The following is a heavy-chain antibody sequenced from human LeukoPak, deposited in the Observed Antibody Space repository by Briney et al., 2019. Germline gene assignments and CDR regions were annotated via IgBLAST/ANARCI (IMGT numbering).Heavy chain of an antibody. CDR1: GYTFTGYY. V-gene: IGHV1-2*02. J-gene: IGHJ5*02. D-gene: IGHD6-19*01. CDR2: INPNSGGT. CDR3: ARDNSSSGWYWIS. Sequence: ASVKVSCKASGYTFTGYYMHWVRQAPGQGLEWMGWINPNSGGTNYAQKFQGRVTMTRDTSVSTAYMELSRLRSDDTAVYYCARDNSSSGWYWISWGQGTLVTVSS.